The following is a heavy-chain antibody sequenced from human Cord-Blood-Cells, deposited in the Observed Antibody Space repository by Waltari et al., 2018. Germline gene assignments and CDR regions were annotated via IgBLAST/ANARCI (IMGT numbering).Heavy chain of an antibody. Sequence: QVQLVESVGGVVQPGRSMRLSCAASGFTFSSYGMLWVRPAPGKGLAWVAVIWYDGSNKYYADSVKGRFTSSRDNSKNTLYLQMNSLRAEDTAVYYCARGVSGYYYDSSGDYWGQGTLVTVSS. D-gene: IGHD3-22*01. CDR3: ARGVSGYYYDSSGDY. CDR1: GFTFSSYG. V-gene: IGHV3-33*01. J-gene: IGHJ4*02. CDR2: IWYDGSNK.